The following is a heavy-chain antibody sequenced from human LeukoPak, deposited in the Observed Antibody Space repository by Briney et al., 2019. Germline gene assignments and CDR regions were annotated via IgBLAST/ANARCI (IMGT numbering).Heavy chain of an antibody. D-gene: IGHD1-1*01. J-gene: IGHJ4*02. CDR2: ISVSGGT. V-gene: IGHV3-23*01. Sequence: PGGSLRLSCAASGFTFTTYAMSWARQAPGKGLEWVSAISVSGGTYYADSVKGRFTISRDNSKNTLYLQMNSLRADDTAVYYCAKRQPYYFDYWGQGTLVTVSS. CDR1: GFTFTTYA. CDR3: AKRQPYYFDY.